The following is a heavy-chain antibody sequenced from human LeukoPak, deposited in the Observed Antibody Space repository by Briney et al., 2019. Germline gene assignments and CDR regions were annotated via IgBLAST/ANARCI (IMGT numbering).Heavy chain of an antibody. V-gene: IGHV1-69*05. Sequence: SVKVSCKASGGTFSSYAISWVRQAPGQGLEWMGRIIPIFGTANYAQKFQGRVTITTDESTSTAYMELSSLRSEGTAVYYCARDGSTHYDFWSGYYAFDYWGQGTLVTVSS. D-gene: IGHD3-3*01. CDR1: GGTFSSYA. J-gene: IGHJ4*02. CDR2: IIPIFGTA. CDR3: ARDGSTHYDFWSGYYAFDY.